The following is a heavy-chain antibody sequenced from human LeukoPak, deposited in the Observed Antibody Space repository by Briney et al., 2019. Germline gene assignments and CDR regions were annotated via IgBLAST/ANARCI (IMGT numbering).Heavy chain of an antibody. Sequence: GGSLRLSCAASGFTFSSYRMNWVRQAPGKGMEGVSYISSSSSTINYEDPGKGRFTISRDNAKNSLYLQMTSLRAEDPAVYYCARRQTTVTKGRDYFDYWGQGTLVTVSS. CDR1: GFTFSSYR. D-gene: IGHD4-11*01. J-gene: IGHJ4*02. V-gene: IGHV3-48*01. CDR2: ISSSSSTI. CDR3: ARRQTTVTKGRDYFDY.